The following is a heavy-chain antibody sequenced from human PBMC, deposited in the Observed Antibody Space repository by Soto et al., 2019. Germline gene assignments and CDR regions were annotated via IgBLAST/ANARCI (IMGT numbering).Heavy chain of an antibody. CDR1: GYSFTTYG. CDR3: AAEGAAPYYAYGMDV. D-gene: IGHD6-25*01. Sequence: QVQLVQSGGEVKKPGASVKVSCKTSGYSFTTYGISWVRQAPGQGLGWMGWISGYNGNTHYAQKCQGTFSKPTHTPTSTAYMELRSLQSDDTAVYYSAAEGAAPYYAYGMDVWGQGTTVTVSS. V-gene: IGHV1-18*01. J-gene: IGHJ6*02. CDR2: ISGYNGNT.